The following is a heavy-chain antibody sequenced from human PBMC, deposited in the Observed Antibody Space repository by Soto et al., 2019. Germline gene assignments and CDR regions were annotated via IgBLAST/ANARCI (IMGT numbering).Heavy chain of an antibody. J-gene: IGHJ6*02. Sequence: QVQLVESGGGVVQPGRSLRLSCAASGFTFSSYGMHWVRQAPGKGLEWVAVISYDGSNKYYADSVKGRFTNSRDNSKNTLYRQMNSLRAEYKAVYYCTVTDSYYYYGMDVWGQGTTVTVSS. CDR3: TVTDSYYYYGMDV. CDR1: GFTFSSYG. V-gene: IGHV3-30*03. CDR2: ISYDGSNK. D-gene: IGHD4-4*01.